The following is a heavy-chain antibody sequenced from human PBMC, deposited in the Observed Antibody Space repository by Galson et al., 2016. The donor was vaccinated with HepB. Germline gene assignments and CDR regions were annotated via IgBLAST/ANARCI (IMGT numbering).Heavy chain of an antibody. D-gene: IGHD6-19*01. J-gene: IGHJ3*02. CDR1: GVTFSSNA. Sequence: SVKVSCKASGVTFSSNAISWVRQAPGQGLEWMGGIIPIFGTANYAQKFQGRVTITADKSTSTAYMELSSLRSEDTAVYYCARPLIAVAEDAFDIWGQGTMVTVSS. CDR2: IIPIFGTA. V-gene: IGHV1-69*06. CDR3: ARPLIAVAEDAFDI.